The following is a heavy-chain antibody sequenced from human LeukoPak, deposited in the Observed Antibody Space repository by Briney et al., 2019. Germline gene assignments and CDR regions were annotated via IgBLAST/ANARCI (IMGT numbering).Heavy chain of an antibody. J-gene: IGHJ4*02. D-gene: IGHD3-10*02. CDR1: GFTFSSCA. CDR2: INHSGST. Sequence: PGGSLRLSCAASGFTFSSCAMSWVRQPPGKGLEWIGEINHSGSTNYNPSLKSRVTISVDTSKNQFSLKLSSVTAADTAVYYCARAVGVRGLDYWGQGTLVTVSS. V-gene: IGHV4-34*01. CDR3: ARAVGVRGLDY.